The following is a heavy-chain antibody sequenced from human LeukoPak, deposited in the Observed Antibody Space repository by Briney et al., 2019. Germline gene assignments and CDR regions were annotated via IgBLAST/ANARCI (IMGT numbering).Heavy chain of an antibody. J-gene: IGHJ5*02. V-gene: IGHV4-38-2*01. CDR2: IYHSGST. D-gene: IGHD3-3*01. CDR1: GYSISSGYY. CDR3: ARQPHPRRITIFGVASNWFDP. Sequence: PSETLSLTCAVSGYSISSGYYWGWIRPPPGKGLEWIGIIYHSGSTYYNPSLKSRVTISVDTSKNQFSLKLSSVTAADTAVYYCARQPHPRRITIFGVASNWFDPGGQGTLVTGYS.